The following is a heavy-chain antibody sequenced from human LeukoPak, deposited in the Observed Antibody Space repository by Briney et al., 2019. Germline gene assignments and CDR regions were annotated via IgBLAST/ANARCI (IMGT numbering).Heavy chain of an antibody. CDR3: ARAPGGY. J-gene: IGHJ4*02. V-gene: IGHV4-34*01. CDR2: MNHSGST. D-gene: IGHD3-10*01. Sequence: SETLSLTCAVYSGSFSGYYCSWLRQPPGKGLEWIGEMNHSGSTNYNPSLKSRVTISVDTSKNQFSLKLSSVTAADTAVYYCARAPGGYWGQGTLVTVSS. CDR1: SGSFSGYY.